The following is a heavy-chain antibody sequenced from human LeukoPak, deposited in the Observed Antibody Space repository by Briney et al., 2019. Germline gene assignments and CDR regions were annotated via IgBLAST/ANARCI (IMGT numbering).Heavy chain of an antibody. CDR3: AKVSAWAMVGATYFDY. D-gene: IGHD1-26*01. V-gene: IGHV3-23*01. CDR2: SSGNSGST. Sequence: GRSLRLSCAASGFTFSSYAMSWVRQAPGKGLEWVSFSSGNSGSTYYADSVKGRFTISRDNSKNTVYLQMNSLRAEDTAVYYCAKVSAWAMVGATYFDYWGQGTLVTVSS. CDR1: GFTFSSYA. J-gene: IGHJ4*02.